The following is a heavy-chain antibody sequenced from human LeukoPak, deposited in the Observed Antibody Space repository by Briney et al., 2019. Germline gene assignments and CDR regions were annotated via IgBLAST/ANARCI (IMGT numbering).Heavy chain of an antibody. CDR1: GFTFSSYW. CDR3: ARVVYRSTAFDY. V-gene: IGHV3-7*01. CDR2: IKQDGSEK. Sequence: PGGSLRLSCAASGFTFSSYWMTWVRQAPGKGLEWVANIKQDGSEKYYVDSVKGRFTISRDNAKNSLFLQMNSLRAEDTAVYYCARVVYRSTAFDYWGQGTLVTVSS. D-gene: IGHD5/OR15-5a*01. J-gene: IGHJ4*02.